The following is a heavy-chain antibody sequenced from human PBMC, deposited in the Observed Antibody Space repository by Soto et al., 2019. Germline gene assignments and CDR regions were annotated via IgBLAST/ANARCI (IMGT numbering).Heavy chain of an antibody. V-gene: IGHV3-9*01. Sequence: ALILSCAASGLTFDGYAMHWVRQAPGQGLEWVSGISWNSGSIGYADSVKGRFTISRDNAKNSLYLQMNSLRPEDAALYYCAKGYNSGWYAPFDYWGQGTLVTV. CDR1: GLTFDGYA. J-gene: IGHJ4*02. D-gene: IGHD6-19*01. CDR2: ISWNSGSI. CDR3: AKGYNSGWYAPFDY.